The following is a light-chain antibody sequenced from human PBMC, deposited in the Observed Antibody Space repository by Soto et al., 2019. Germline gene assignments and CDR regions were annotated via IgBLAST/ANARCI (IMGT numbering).Light chain of an antibody. V-gene: IGKV3-11*01. CDR1: QSVRTY. J-gene: IGKJ4*01. CDR3: QQRSNWPPNT. CDR2: GAS. Sequence: ETVLTQSPATLSLSPGERATLSCRASQSVRTYLAWYQHKPGQAPRLLIYGASNRATGIPARFSGSGSGTDLTLTISSLEPEDSAVYYCQQRSNWPPNTFGGGTKVEIK.